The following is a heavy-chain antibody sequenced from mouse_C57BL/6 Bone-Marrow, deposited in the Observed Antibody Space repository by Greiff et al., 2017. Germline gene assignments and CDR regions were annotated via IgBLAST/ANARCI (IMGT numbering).Heavy chain of an antibody. CDR2: IYPGDGDT. V-gene: IGHV1-82*01. Sequence: QVHVKQSGPELVKPGASVKISCKASGYAFSSSWMNWVKQRPGKGLEWIGRIYPGDGDTNYNGKFKGKATLTADKSSSTAYMQLSSLTSEDSAVYFCARPGYYAMDYWGQGTSVTVSS. J-gene: IGHJ4*01. CDR1: GYAFSSSW. D-gene: IGHD4-1*01. CDR3: ARPGYYAMDY.